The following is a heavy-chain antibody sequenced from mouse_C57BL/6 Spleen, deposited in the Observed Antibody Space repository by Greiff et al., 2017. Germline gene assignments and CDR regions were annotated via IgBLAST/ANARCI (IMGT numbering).Heavy chain of an antibody. CDR3: TDSNYGAMDY. CDR1: GYTFTSYW. D-gene: IGHD2-5*01. J-gene: IGHJ4*01. CDR2: IYPGNSDT. Sequence: VQLQQSGTVLVMPGASVKLSCKTSGYTFTSYWMHWVKQRPGQGLEWIGAIYPGNSDTSYNQKFKGKAKLTAVTSASTAYMELSSLTNEESAVYYCTDSNYGAMDYWGQGTSVTVSS. V-gene: IGHV1-5*01.